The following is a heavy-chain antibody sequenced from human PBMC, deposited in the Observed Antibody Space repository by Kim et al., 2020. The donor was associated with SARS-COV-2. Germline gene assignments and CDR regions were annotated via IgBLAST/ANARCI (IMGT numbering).Heavy chain of an antibody. CDR2: IYYSGST. V-gene: IGHV4-31*03. CDR3: ARAAGYTAMVDGIDY. Sequence: SETLSLTCTVSGGSISSGGYYWSWIRQHPGKGLEWIGYIYYSGSTYYNPSLKSRVTISVDTSKNQFSLKLSSVTAADTAVYYCARAAGYTAMVDGIDYWGQGTLVTVSS. D-gene: IGHD5-18*01. CDR1: GGSISSGGYY. J-gene: IGHJ4*02.